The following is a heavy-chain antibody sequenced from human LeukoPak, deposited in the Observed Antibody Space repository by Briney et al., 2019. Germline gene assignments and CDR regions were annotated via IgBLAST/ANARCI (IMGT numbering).Heavy chain of an antibody. CDR2: IYHSGTT. CDR1: GASISSGGYS. D-gene: IGHD6-19*01. J-gene: IGHJ4*02. V-gene: IGHV4-30-2*01. Sequence: SETLSLTCAVSGASISSGGYSWSWIRQPPGKGLEWTGYIYHSGTTSYNPSLQSRVTISVDRSENQFSLKLSSVTGADTAVYFCARGEAFSAYLDYWGQGTLVSVSS. CDR3: ARGEAFSAYLDY.